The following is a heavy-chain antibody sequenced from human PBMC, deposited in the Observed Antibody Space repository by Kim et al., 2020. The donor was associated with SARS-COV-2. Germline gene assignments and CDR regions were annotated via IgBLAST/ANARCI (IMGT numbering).Heavy chain of an antibody. V-gene: IGHV1-2*06. CDR3: ARVLVVPAAPYYYGMDV. D-gene: IGHD2-2*01. J-gene: IGHJ6*02. CDR2: INPNSGGT. CDR1: GYTFTGYY. Sequence: ASVKVSCKASGYTFTGYYMHWVRQAPGQGLEWMGRINPNSGGTNYAQKFQGRVTMTRDTSISTAYMELSRLRSDDTAVYYCARVLVVPAAPYYYGMDVWGQGTTVTVSS.